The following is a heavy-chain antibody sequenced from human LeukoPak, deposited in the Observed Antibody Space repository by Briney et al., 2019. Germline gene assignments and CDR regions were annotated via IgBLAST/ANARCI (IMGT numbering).Heavy chain of an antibody. D-gene: IGHD1-26*01. Sequence: SVKVSCKASGGTFSSYAISWVRQAPGQGLEWMGGIIPIFGTANYAQKFQGRVTITTDESTSTAYMELSSLRSEDTAVYYCARGAPPPDAFDIWGQGTMVTVSS. J-gene: IGHJ3*02. CDR2: IIPIFGTA. CDR1: GGTFSSYA. V-gene: IGHV1-69*05. CDR3: ARGAPPPDAFDI.